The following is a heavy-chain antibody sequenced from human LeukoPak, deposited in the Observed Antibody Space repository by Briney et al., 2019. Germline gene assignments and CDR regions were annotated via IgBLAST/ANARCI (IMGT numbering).Heavy chain of an antibody. Sequence: GGSLRLSCAASGFDLSTYEMNWVRQAPGKGLEWIADITISGHTKNYADSVKGRFTISRDNARTSLYLQMNSLGVEDTGVYYCARGDPHADLWGQGTLVTVSS. CDR2: ITISGHTK. J-gene: IGHJ5*02. CDR1: GFDLSTYE. V-gene: IGHV3-48*03. CDR3: ARGDPHADL.